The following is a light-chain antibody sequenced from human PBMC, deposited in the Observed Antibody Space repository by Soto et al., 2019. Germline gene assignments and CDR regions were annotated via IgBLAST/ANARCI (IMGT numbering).Light chain of an antibody. J-gene: IGKJ4*01. CDR2: GAY. V-gene: IGKV1-12*01. CDR1: QGISNW. Sequence: DIQMTQSPSSVSASVGDRVTITCRASQGISNWLAWYQQQPGRAPELLIYGAYTLQTGVTSRFSGGGSGTHFTLIISSLQPEDFATYYCQQTNTFFPLTFGGGTRVEIK. CDR3: QQTNTFFPLT.